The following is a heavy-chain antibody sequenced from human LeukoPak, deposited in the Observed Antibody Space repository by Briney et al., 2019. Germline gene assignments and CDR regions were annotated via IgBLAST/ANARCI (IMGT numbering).Heavy chain of an antibody. Sequence: PGGSLRLSCAASGFTFSSYAMHWVRQAPGKGLEWVAVISYDGSNKYYADSVKGRFTISRDNSKNTLYLQMNSLRAEDTAVYYCAKDGAYDSSGYFDYWGQGTLVTVSS. CDR2: ISYDGSNK. D-gene: IGHD3-22*01. J-gene: IGHJ4*02. CDR1: GFTFSSYA. V-gene: IGHV3-30*04. CDR3: AKDGAYDSSGYFDY.